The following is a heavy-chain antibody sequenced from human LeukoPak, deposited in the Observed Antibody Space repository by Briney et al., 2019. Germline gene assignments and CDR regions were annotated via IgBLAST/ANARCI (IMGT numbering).Heavy chain of an antibody. V-gene: IGHV1-3*01. Sequence: GASVKVSCKASGYTFTSYAMHWGRQAPGQRLEWMGWINAGNGNTKYSRKFQGRVTITRDTSASTAYMELSSLRSEDTAVYYCARVWWELLAFDYWGQGTLVTVSS. J-gene: IGHJ4*02. CDR1: GYTFTSYA. CDR3: ARVWWELLAFDY. CDR2: INAGNGNT. D-gene: IGHD1-26*01.